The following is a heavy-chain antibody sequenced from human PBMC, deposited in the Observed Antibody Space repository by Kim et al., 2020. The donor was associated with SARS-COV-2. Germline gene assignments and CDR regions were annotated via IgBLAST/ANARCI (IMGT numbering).Heavy chain of an antibody. CDR3: AKDLGQKDAFDI. Sequence: GGSLRLSCAASGFTFDDYAFHWVRQAPGKGLEWVSSINWNYGAIGYADSVKGRFTISRDSAESSVYLQMNSLTTEDTALYYCAKDLGQKDAFDIWGQGTMVTVSS. CDR2: INWNYGAI. CDR1: GFTFDDYA. V-gene: IGHV3-9*01. D-gene: IGHD3-16*01. J-gene: IGHJ3*02.